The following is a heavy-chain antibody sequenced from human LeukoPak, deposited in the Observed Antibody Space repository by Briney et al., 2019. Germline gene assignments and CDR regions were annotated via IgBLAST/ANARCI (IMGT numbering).Heavy chain of an antibody. Sequence: ASVKVSCKASGYTLTGYYIHWVRQAPGQGLEWMGIINPSGGNTNYAQKFQGRVTMTRDTSTSTVYMELSSLRSGDTAVYSCARGNGFWAPLSYWGQGTLVTVSS. V-gene: IGHV1-46*01. CDR1: GYTLTGYY. J-gene: IGHJ4*02. CDR3: ARGNGFWAPLSY. D-gene: IGHD3-10*01. CDR2: INPSGGNT.